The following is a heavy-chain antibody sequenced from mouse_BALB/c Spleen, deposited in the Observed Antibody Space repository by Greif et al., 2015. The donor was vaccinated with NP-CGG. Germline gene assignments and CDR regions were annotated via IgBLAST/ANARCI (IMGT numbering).Heavy chain of an antibody. CDR3: ARDRYDVGFDY. Sequence: VQLQQSGAELVKPGASVKLSCTASGFNIKDTYMHWVKQRPEQGLEWIGRIDPANGNTKYDPKFQGKATITADTSSNTAYLQLSSLTSEDTAVYYCARDRYDVGFDYWGQGTTLTVSS. J-gene: IGHJ2*01. CDR1: GFNIKDTY. V-gene: IGHV14-3*02. CDR2: IDPANGNT. D-gene: IGHD2-14*01.